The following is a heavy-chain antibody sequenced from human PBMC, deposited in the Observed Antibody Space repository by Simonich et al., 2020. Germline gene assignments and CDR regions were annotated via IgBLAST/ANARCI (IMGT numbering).Heavy chain of an antibody. CDR3: ARSSDLLNWNDGPYY. CDR2: INPNSGGT. Sequence: QVQLVQSGPEVKKPVASVKFSCKASGYTFTGYYMHWVHQAPGQGREWKGRINPNSGGTNYAQKFQGRSTMTRDTSSGTAYMELSRLRSDDTAVYYCARSSDLLNWNDGPYYWGQGTLVTVSS. J-gene: IGHJ4*02. D-gene: IGHD1-1*01. V-gene: IGHV1-2*02. CDR1: GYTFTGYY.